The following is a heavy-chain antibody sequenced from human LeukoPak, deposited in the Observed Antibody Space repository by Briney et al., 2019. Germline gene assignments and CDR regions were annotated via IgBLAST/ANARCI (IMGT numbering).Heavy chain of an antibody. J-gene: IGHJ4*02. Sequence: PGGSLRLSCAASGFTFSNAWMNWVRQAPGKGLEWVGRIKSKTDGGTTDYAAPVKGRFTISRDDSKNTLYLQMNSLKTEDTAVYYCTTGPPRSPVQYYYDSSGYSYWGQGTLVTVSS. V-gene: IGHV3-15*07. CDR1: GFTFSNAW. CDR2: IKSKTDGGTT. CDR3: TTGPPRSPVQYYYDSSGYSY. D-gene: IGHD3-22*01.